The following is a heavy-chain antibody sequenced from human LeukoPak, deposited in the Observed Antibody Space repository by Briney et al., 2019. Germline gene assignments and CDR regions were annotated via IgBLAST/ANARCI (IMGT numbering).Heavy chain of an antibody. D-gene: IGHD2-21*01. CDR3: ATAYGTFFQFDY. CDR1: GYTLIELS. J-gene: IGHJ4*02. Sequence: GASVKVSCKVSGYTLIELSMHWVRQAPGKGLEWMGGFNPEDGETIYAQKFQGRVTMTEDTSTDTAYMDLSSLTSEDTAVYYCATAYGTFFQFDYWGQGTLVTVSS. V-gene: IGHV1-24*01. CDR2: FNPEDGET.